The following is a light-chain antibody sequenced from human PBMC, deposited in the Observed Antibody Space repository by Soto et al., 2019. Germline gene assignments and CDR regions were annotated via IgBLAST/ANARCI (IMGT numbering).Light chain of an antibody. CDR3: SLSYSAARV. CDR1: PAAVTSGHS. CDR2: ETS. J-gene: IGLJ2*01. Sequence: QAVVTPAPSLTVSTGGTVTLTCGSSPAAVTSGHSVYWLQQKPGQAPKTLIYETSHKYPCTPARFSGSLLGDKAAMTLSGALPEDEAEYYCSLSYSAARVFGGGTKLTVL. V-gene: IGLV7-46*01.